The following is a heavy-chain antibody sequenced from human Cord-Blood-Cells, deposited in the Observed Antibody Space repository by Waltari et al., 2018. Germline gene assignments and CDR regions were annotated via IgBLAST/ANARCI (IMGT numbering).Heavy chain of an antibody. CDR1: GGSFSGYY. J-gene: IGHJ4*02. CDR2: NNHSGST. V-gene: IGHV4-34*01. Sequence: QVQLQQWGAGLLKPSETLSLTCAVYGGSFSGYYCSWIRQPPGKGLEWIGENNHSGSTNYNPSLKSRVTISVDTSKNQFSLKLSSVTAADTAVYYCARGLVGIAAAGDYWGQGTLVTVSS. D-gene: IGHD6-13*01. CDR3: ARGLVGIAAAGDY.